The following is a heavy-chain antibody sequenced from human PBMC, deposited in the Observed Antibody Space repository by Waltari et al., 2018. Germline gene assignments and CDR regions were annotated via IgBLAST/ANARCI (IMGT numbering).Heavy chain of an antibody. J-gene: IGHJ4*02. V-gene: IGHV3-30*18. CDR3: AKDVRRWLQAYYFDY. CDR2: ISYEGSSK. D-gene: IGHD5-12*01. CDR1: GFTFSSYG. Sequence: QVQLVESGGGVVQPGRSLRLSGAASGFTFSSYGMHWVLPAPGKGVGWVEVISYEGSSKYYAESVKGRFTSSRYNSKNTLYLQMNSLRAEDTAVYYCAKDVRRWLQAYYFDYWGQGTLVTVSS.